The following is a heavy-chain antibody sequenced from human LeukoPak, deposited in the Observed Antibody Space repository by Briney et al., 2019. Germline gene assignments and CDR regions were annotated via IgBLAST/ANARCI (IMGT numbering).Heavy chain of an antibody. CDR2: IYPGDSDT. D-gene: IGHD3-22*01. CDR3: ARLDYYDSSGYPNWFDP. Sequence: GASLKISCKGSGSSFTSYWIGWVRQMPGKGLEWMGIIYPGDSDTRYSPSFQGQVTISADKSISTAYLQWSLLNASATAMYYCARLDYYDSSGYPNWFDPWGQGTLVTVSS. V-gene: IGHV5-51*01. CDR1: GSSFTSYW. J-gene: IGHJ5*02.